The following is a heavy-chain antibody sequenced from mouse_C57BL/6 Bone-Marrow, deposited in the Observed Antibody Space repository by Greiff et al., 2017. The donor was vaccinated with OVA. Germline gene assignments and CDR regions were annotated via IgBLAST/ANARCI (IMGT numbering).Heavy chain of an antibody. Sequence: QVQLQQPGAELVMPGASVKLSCKASGYTFTSYWMHWVKQRPGQGLEWIGEIDPSDSYTNYNQKFKGKSTLTVDKSSSTAYMQLSSLTSEGSAVYYCARWTYYGSRRDYWGQGTTLTVSS. CDR3: ARWTYYGSRRDY. V-gene: IGHV1-69*01. D-gene: IGHD1-1*01. CDR1: GYTFTSYW. J-gene: IGHJ2*01. CDR2: IDPSDSYT.